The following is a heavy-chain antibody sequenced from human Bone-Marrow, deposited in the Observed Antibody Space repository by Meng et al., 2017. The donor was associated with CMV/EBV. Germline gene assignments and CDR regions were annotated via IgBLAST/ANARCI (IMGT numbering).Heavy chain of an antibody. CDR1: GFTFSRYD. D-gene: IGHD3-10*01. CDR3: VPLRSPF. J-gene: IGHJ4*02. Sequence: GESLKISCAASGFTFSRYDMHWVRQAPGKGLEWVAVVWYDGTNKYYADSVKGRFTISRDNSKNTLFLEMNSLRVEDTAVYYCVPLRSPFWGQGTLVTVSS. V-gene: IGHV3-30*02. CDR2: VWYDGTNK.